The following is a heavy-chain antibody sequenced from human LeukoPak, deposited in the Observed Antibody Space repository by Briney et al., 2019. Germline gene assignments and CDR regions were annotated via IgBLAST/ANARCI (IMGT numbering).Heavy chain of an antibody. CDR1: GGTFSSYA. J-gene: IGHJ6*03. CDR2: IIPIFGTA. Sequence: GSSVKVSCKASGGTFSSYAISWVRQAPGQGLEWMGGIIPIFGTANYAQKFQGRVTITTDESTSTAYMELSSLRSEDTAVYYCARASPRDFWSGYYFYYYYYMDVWGKGTTVTVSS. CDR3: ARASPRDFWSGYYFYYYYYMDV. V-gene: IGHV1-69*05. D-gene: IGHD3-3*01.